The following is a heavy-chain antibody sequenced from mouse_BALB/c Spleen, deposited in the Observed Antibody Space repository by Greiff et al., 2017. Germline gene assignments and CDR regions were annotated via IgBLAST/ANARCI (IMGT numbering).Heavy chain of an antibody. CDR3: ARRDYYYGGGFDY. Sequence: EVKLMESGGGLVKLGGSLKLSCAASGFTFSSYYMSWVRQTPEKRLELVAAINSNGGSTYYPDTVKGRFTISRDNAKNTLYLQMSSLKSEDTALYYCARRDYYYGGGFDYWGQGTTLTVSS. CDR1: GFTFSSYY. J-gene: IGHJ2*01. CDR2: INSNGGST. D-gene: IGHD1-1*01. V-gene: IGHV5-6-2*01.